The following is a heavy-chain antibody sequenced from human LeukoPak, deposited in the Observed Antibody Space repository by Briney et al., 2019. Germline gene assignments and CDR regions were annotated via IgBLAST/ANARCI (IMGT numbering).Heavy chain of an antibody. CDR1: GFTFSSYA. Sequence: GGSLRLSCAASGFTFSSYAMSWVRQAPGKGLEWVSAISGSGGSTYYADSVKGRSTISRDNSKNTLYLQMNSLRAEDTAVYYCAKASVDYDILTGYSWGQGTLVTVSS. CDR2: ISGSGGST. J-gene: IGHJ4*02. CDR3: AKASVDYDILTGYS. V-gene: IGHV3-23*01. D-gene: IGHD3-9*01.